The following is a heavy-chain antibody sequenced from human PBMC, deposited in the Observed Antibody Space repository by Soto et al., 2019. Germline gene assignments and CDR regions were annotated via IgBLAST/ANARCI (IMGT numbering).Heavy chain of an antibody. CDR3: AKDRFGVHDY. D-gene: IGHD3-16*01. Sequence: QVQLVESGGGVVQPGRSLRLSCAASGFTFSSYGMHWVRQAPGKGLEWVAVISYDGSNKYYADSVKRRFTISRDNSKNTLYLQMNSLRAEDTAVYYCAKDRFGVHDYWGQGTLVTVSS. J-gene: IGHJ4*02. CDR2: ISYDGSNK. V-gene: IGHV3-30*18. CDR1: GFTFSSYG.